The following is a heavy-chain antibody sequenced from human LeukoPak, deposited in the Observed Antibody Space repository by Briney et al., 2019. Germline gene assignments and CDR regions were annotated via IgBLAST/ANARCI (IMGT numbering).Heavy chain of an antibody. Sequence: GGSLRLSCAASGFTFSSYAMHWVRQAPGKGLERVAVISYDGSNKYYADSVKGRFTISRDNSKNTLYLQMNSLRAEDTAVYYCARDIWFGELPRGPFDYWGQGTLVTVSS. CDR1: GFTFSSYA. V-gene: IGHV3-30-3*01. CDR2: ISYDGSNK. D-gene: IGHD3-10*01. J-gene: IGHJ4*02. CDR3: ARDIWFGELPRGPFDY.